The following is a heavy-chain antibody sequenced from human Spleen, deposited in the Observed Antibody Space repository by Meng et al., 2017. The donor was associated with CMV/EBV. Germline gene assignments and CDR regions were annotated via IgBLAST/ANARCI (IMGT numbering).Heavy chain of an antibody. D-gene: IGHD1-1*01. CDR2: IYPGDSDT. CDR3: ARQQQLVPDY. V-gene: IGHV5-51*01. CDR1: GGTFSSYA. Sequence: KVSCKASGGTFSSYAISWVRQAPGQGLEWMGIIYPGDSDTRYSPSFQGQVTFSADKSISTAYLQWSSLQASDTAMYFCARQQQLVPDYWGQGTLVTVSS. J-gene: IGHJ4*02.